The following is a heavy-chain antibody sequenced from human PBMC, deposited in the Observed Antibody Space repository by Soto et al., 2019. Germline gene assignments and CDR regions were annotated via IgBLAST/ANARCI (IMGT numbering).Heavy chain of an antibody. D-gene: IGHD3-16*01. CDR3: ARDQGTYGTSSHY. J-gene: IGHJ4*02. V-gene: IGHV1-18*01. CDR1: GYIFTSYG. CDR2: ISVYNGHT. Sequence: ASVEVSCKXSGYIFTSYGINWVRQAPGQGLEWMGWISVYNGHTKYAHKFQDRVTMSTDTSASTAYMEVRSLRSDDTAVYYCARDQGTYGTSSHYWGQGTLVTVSS.